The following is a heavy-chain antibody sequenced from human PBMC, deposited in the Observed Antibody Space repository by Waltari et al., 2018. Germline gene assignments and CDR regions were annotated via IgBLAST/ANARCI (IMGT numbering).Heavy chain of an antibody. V-gene: IGHV1-18*04. J-gene: IGHJ6*02. D-gene: IGHD1-26*01. Sequence: QVQLVQSGAEVKKPGASVKVSCKGSLYNFPNYGVSWVRQAPGQGLEWMGWSSGYNGNTKYAQNVQGRVTMTTDTSTSTAYLELRSLKSDDAAVYYCAGSTSPLGYYYYGMDVWGQGTTVTVSS. CDR2: SSGYNGNT. CDR3: AGSTSPLGYYYYGMDV. CDR1: LYNFPNYG.